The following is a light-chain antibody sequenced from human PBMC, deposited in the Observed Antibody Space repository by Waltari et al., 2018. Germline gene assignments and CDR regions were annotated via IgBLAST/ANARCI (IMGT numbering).Light chain of an antibody. CDR2: GAS. CDR3: QQYNNWPPWT. V-gene: IGKV3-15*01. J-gene: IGKJ1*01. CDR1: QSVSSN. Sequence: EIVMTQSPATLSVSPGARATPSCRASQSVSSNLAWYQQKPGQPPRLLIYGASTRATGIPARFSGSGSGTEFTLTISSLQSEDFAVYYCQQYNNWPPWTFGQGTKVEIK.